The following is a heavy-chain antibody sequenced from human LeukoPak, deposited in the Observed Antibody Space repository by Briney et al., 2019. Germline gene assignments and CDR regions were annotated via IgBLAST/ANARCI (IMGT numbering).Heavy chain of an antibody. CDR2: ISSSSGTI. CDR3: ARDKRSVNWFDP. Sequence: GGSLRLSCAVSGFTFSSYSMNWVRQAPGKGLEWVSYISSSSGTIYYADSVKGRFTVSRDNAKNSLYLQMSSLRAEDTAVYFCARDKRSVNWFDPWGHGTLVTVSS. D-gene: IGHD4-17*01. J-gene: IGHJ5*02. V-gene: IGHV3-48*01. CDR1: GFTFSSYS.